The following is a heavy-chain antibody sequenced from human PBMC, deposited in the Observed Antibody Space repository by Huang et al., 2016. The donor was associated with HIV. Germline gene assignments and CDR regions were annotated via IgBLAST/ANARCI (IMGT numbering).Heavy chain of an antibody. CDR1: GFTFNNYA. D-gene: IGHD3-10*01. CDR2: ISGNGVST. J-gene: IGHJ4*02. CDR3: AKGIKSSGSYYFDY. V-gene: IGHV3-23*01. Sequence: EVQLLESGGGLVQPGGSLRLSCAASGFTFNNYALNWVSKAPGKGLEWVSTISGNGVSTYYADSVKGRFTISRDNSKNTLYLHMNSLRVEDTAVYYCAKGIKSSGSYYFDYWGQGTLVTVSS.